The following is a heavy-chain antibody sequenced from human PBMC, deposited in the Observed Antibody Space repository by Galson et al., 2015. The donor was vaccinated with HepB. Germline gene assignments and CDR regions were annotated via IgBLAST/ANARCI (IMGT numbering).Heavy chain of an antibody. D-gene: IGHD3-10*01. Sequence: LRLSCAASGFTFSNYWMTWVRQAPGKGLEWVANIKQDGGEKDYVDSVKGRFTISGDNTKNSLFLQMNSLRAEDTAVYYCARAPYGSGNVYYFDYWGQGTLVTVSS. CDR2: IKQDGGEK. V-gene: IGHV3-7*03. CDR3: ARAPYGSGNVYYFDY. J-gene: IGHJ4*02. CDR1: GFTFSNYW.